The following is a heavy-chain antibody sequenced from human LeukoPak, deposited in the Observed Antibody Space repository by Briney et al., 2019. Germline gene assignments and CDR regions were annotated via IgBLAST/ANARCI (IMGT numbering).Heavy chain of an antibody. D-gene: IGHD6-19*01. CDR3: ARDLRSSGWYYFDY. CDR2: ISSSSTV. Sequence: GGSLRLSCAASGFTFSTYSVNWVRQAPGKGLEWVSYISSSSTVFYADSVKGRFTISRDNAKNSLYLQMNSLRADDTAVYYCARDLRSSGWYYFDYWGQGTLVTVSS. CDR1: GFTFSTYS. V-gene: IGHV3-48*01. J-gene: IGHJ4*02.